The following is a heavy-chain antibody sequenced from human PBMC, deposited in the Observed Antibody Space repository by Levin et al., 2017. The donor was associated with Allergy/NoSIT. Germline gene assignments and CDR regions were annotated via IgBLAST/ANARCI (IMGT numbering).Heavy chain of an antibody. Sequence: SETLSLTCAVYGGSFSGYYWSWIRQPPGKGLEWIGEINHSGSTNYNPSLKSRVTISVDTSKNQFSLKLSSVTAADTAVYYCARGHSSSSGDYWGQGTLVTVSS. CDR3: ARGHSSSSGDY. D-gene: IGHD6-6*01. V-gene: IGHV4-34*01. CDR1: GGSFSGYY. CDR2: INHSGST. J-gene: IGHJ4*02.